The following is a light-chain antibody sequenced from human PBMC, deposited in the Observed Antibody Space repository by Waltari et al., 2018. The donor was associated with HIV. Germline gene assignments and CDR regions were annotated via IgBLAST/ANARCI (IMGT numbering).Light chain of an antibody. CDR2: EGS. Sequence: QSALTQPASVSGSPGPSITISCTGTSSDVGSYNLVPWYQQHPGKAPKLMIYEGSKLPSGVSNRFSGSKSGNTGSLTISGLQAEDEADYYCCSYAGSSTYVFGTGTKVTVL. J-gene: IGLJ1*01. CDR3: CSYAGSSTYV. V-gene: IGLV2-23*01. CDR1: SSDVGSYNL.